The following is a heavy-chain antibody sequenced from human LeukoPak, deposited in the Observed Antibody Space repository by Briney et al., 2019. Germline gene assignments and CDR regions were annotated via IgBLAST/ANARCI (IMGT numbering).Heavy chain of an antibody. D-gene: IGHD6-19*01. J-gene: IGHJ4*02. CDR2: ISSSSSTI. CDR3: AIQIPPIAVAGPDY. V-gene: IGHV3-48*02. Sequence: GGSLRLSCAASGFTFRSYAMNWVRQAPGKGLEWVSYISSSSSTIYYADSVKGRFTISRDNAKNSLYLQMNSLRDEDTAVYYCAIQIPPIAVAGPDYWGQGTLVTVSS. CDR1: GFTFRSYA.